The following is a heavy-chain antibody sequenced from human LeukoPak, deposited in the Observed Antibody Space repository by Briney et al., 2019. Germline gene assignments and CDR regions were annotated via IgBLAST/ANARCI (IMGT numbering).Heavy chain of an antibody. Sequence: GGSLRLSCAASGFTFSSYWMHWVRQSPGKGLVWVSRINTEGTTTNYADSVKGRFTISRDNTENTLYLQMNGLRAEDTAVYYCARVYCNSDSCRADFENWGQGTLVTVSS. V-gene: IGHV3-74*01. CDR3: ARVYCNSDSCRADFEN. CDR1: GFTFSSYW. J-gene: IGHJ4*02. CDR2: INTEGTTT. D-gene: IGHD2-2*01.